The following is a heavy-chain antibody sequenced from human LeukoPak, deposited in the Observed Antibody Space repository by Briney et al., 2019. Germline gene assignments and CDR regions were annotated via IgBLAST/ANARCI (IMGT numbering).Heavy chain of an antibody. V-gene: IGHV3-9*01. CDR3: AKDSGYSSSSYFDY. CDR1: GFTFDDYA. Sequence: GRSLRLSCAASGFTFDDYAMHWVRQAPGKGLEWVSGISWNSGSTGYADSVKGRFTISRDNSKNTLYLQMNSLRAEDTAVYYCAKDSGYSSSSYFDYWGQGTLVTVSS. D-gene: IGHD6-6*01. CDR2: ISWNSGST. J-gene: IGHJ4*02.